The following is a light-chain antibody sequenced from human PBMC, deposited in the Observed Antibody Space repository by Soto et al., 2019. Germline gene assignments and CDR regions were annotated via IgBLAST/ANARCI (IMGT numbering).Light chain of an antibody. CDR2: KAS. CDR3: QQYDSYPLT. J-gene: IGKJ4*01. CDR1: QNINTW. V-gene: IGKV1-5*03. Sequence: SQMTQSPSTLSASVGDRVTITCRASQNINTWLAWYQHKPGKAPKVLIHKASSLQSGVPSRFSGTGAGTEFTLILNSLQPDDFATYDCQQYDSYPLTFGGGTKVEI.